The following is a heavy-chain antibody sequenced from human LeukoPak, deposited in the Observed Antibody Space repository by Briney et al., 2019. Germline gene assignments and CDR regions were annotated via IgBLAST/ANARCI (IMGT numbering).Heavy chain of an antibody. D-gene: IGHD2-2*02. Sequence: GSLRLSCAASGFTFSSYGMHWVRQAPGKGLEWVAFIRYDGSNKYYADSVKGRFTISRDNSKNTLYLQMNSLRAEDTAVYYCASPRVPAAIDDAFDIWGQGTMVTVSS. V-gene: IGHV3-30*02. J-gene: IGHJ3*02. CDR1: GFTFSSYG. CDR3: ASPRVPAAIDDAFDI. CDR2: IRYDGSNK.